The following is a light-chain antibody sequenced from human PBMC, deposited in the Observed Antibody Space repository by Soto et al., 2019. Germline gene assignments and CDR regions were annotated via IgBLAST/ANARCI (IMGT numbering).Light chain of an antibody. J-gene: IGKJ5*01. CDR1: QDISNY. CDR3: QQYHTLPIT. CDR2: DAS. Sequence: LSASVGDRVTITCRASQDISNYLNWYQQKPGKAPKLLIFDASNLETGVPSRFSGSGSGTDFTFTISSLQPEDFATYYCQQYHTLPITFGQGTRLEIK. V-gene: IGKV1-33*01.